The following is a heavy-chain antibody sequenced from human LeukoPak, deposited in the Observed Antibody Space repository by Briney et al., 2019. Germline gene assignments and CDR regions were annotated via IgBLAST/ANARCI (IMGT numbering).Heavy chain of an antibody. CDR2: ISYDGSNK. CDR1: GFTFSSYA. D-gene: IGHD6-13*01. V-gene: IGHV3-30-3*01. CDR3: ARQKRGSSRDAYYFDY. Sequence: PGGSLRLSCAASGFTFSSYAMHWVRQAPGKGLEWVAVISYDGSNKYYADSVKGRFTISRDNSKNTLYLQMNSLRAEDTAVYYCARQKRGSSRDAYYFDYWGQGTLVTVSS. J-gene: IGHJ4*02.